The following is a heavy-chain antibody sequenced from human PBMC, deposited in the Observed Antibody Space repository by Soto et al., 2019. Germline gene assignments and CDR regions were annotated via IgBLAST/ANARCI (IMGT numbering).Heavy chain of an antibody. CDR2: MNPSTGNT. D-gene: IGHD6-19*01. Sequence: QVQLVQSGAEVKKPGASVKVSCKASGYTFTSYDIIWVRQATGQGLEWMGWMNPSTGNTDSAEKFQGRLTMTRNTSITSVYMELSSLSFEDTGVYYCARGRIIVAGGFDPWGQGTLVTVSS. CDR1: GYTFTSYD. CDR3: ARGRIIVAGGFDP. V-gene: IGHV1-8*01. J-gene: IGHJ5*02.